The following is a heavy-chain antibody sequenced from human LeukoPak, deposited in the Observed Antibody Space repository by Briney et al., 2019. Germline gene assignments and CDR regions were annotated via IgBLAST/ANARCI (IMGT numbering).Heavy chain of an antibody. V-gene: IGHV1-18*01. CDR2: ISAYNGNT. J-gene: IGHJ6*03. CDR1: GYTFTSYG. Sequence: ASVKVSCKASGYTFTSYGISWVRQAPGQGLEWMGWISAYNGNTNYAQKFQGRVTITRNTSISTAYMELSSLRSEDTAVYYCARRGNYYYYMDVWGKGTTVTVSS. CDR3: ARRGNYYYYMDV.